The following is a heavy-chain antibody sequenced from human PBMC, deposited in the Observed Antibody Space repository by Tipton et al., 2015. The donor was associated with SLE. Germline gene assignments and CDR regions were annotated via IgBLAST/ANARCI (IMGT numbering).Heavy chain of an antibody. CDR1: HGSISGHY. Sequence: TLSLTCTVSHGSISGHYWSWIRQPPGKGLEWIGFIYSSGNTNYNPSLKSRVTMSVDMSKNQFSLKLSSVTAADTAVYYCARRTDYWGQGTLVTVSS. J-gene: IGHJ4*02. CDR2: IYSSGNT. CDR3: ARRTDY. V-gene: IGHV4-59*11.